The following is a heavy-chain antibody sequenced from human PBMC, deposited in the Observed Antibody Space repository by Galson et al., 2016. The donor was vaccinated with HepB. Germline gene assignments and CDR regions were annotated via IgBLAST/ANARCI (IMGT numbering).Heavy chain of an antibody. Sequence: SETLSLTCVVSVGSISGNYWWTWVRQPPGKGLEWIGEIFHSGNTNYNPSLKSRVTISVDKSMNQFSLKLSSVTAADTAVYYCARFDLGVCSGGTCSRWGRGIRDTVSS. V-gene: IGHV4-4*02. CDR3: ARFDLGVCSGGTCSR. J-gene: IGHJ4*02. CDR1: VGSISGNYW. D-gene: IGHD2-15*01. CDR2: IFHSGNT.